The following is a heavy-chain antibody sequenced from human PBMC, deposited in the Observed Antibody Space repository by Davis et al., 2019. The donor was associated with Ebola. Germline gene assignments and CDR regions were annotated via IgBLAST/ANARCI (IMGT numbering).Heavy chain of an antibody. V-gene: IGHV3-66*01. D-gene: IGHD2-15*01. CDR1: GFTFSSYS. CDR3: ARSGLFESGGGDAFDV. Sequence: GESLKISCAASGFTFSSYSMNWVRQAPGKGLEWVSVIYAVGRTFYADSVKGRFTISRDNSKNTVDLQMNSLRGEDSAVYYCARSGLFESGGGDAFDVWGQGTMVTVSS. CDR2: IYAVGRT. J-gene: IGHJ3*01.